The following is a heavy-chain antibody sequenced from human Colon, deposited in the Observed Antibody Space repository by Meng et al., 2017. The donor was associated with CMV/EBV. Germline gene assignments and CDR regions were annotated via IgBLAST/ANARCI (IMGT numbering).Heavy chain of an antibody. CDR2: ISSSGSTI. V-gene: IGHV3-48*03. D-gene: IGHD2-2*01. CDR3: AKTRILGVPGDSSDNRFAP. CDR1: GFTFSSYE. J-gene: IGHJ5*02. Sequence: GESLKISCAASGFTFSSYEMNWVRQAPGKGLEWVSYISSSGSTIYYADSVKGRFTISRDNSKNMLYVQMNSLRADDTAVYYCAKTRILGVPGDSSDNRFAPWGRGTLVTVSS.